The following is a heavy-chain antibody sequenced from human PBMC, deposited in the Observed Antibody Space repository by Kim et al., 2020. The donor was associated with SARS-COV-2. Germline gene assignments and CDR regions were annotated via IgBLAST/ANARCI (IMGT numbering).Heavy chain of an antibody. Sequence: SVKVSCKASGGTFSSYAISWVRQAPGQGLEWMGGIIPIFGTANYAQKFQGRVTITADESTSTAYMELSSLRSEDTAVYYCARDGQVRFLEYTGYYFDYWGQGTLVTVSS. J-gene: IGHJ4*02. CDR1: GGTFSSYA. CDR2: IIPIFGTA. CDR3: ARDGQVRFLEYTGYYFDY. V-gene: IGHV1-69*13. D-gene: IGHD3-3*01.